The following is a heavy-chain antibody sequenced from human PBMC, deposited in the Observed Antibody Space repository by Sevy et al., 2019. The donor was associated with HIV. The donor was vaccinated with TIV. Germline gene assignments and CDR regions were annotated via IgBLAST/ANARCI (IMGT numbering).Heavy chain of an antibody. D-gene: IGHD2-21*02. V-gene: IGHV3-53*01. J-gene: IGHJ4*02. CDR3: ASERYCGGDCYNFDY. Sequence: GGSLRLSCAASAFTVSSNYMSWVRQAPGKGLEWVSVIYSGGSTYYADSVKGRFTISRDNSKNTLYLQMNSLRAEDTAVYYCASERYCGGDCYNFDYWGQGTLVTVSS. CDR1: AFTVSSNY. CDR2: IYSGGST.